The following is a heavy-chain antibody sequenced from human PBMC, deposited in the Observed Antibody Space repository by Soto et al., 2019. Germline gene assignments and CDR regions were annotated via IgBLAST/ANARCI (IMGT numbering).Heavy chain of an antibody. CDR2: INAGNGNT. J-gene: IGHJ4*02. Sequence: ASVKVSCKASGYTFTSYAMHWVRQAPGQRLEWMGWINAGNGNTKYSQKVQGRVTITRDTSARTAYMELSSLRSEDTAVYYCAREGATGDMDYWGPGTLVTGSP. CDR3: AREGATGDMDY. CDR1: GYTFTSYA. V-gene: IGHV1-3*01. D-gene: IGHD7-27*01.